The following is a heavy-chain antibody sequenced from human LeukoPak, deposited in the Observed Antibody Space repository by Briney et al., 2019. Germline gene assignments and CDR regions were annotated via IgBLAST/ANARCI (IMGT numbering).Heavy chain of an antibody. Sequence: SVKVSCKASGGTFSSYAISWVRQAPGQGLEWMGRIIPILGIANYAQKFQGRVTITADKSTSTAYMELSSLRSEDTAVYYCARSFGVVIGYYFDYWGQGTLVTVSS. J-gene: IGHJ4*02. CDR2: IIPILGIA. CDR1: GGTFSSYA. CDR3: ARSFGVVIGYYFDY. V-gene: IGHV1-69*04. D-gene: IGHD3-3*01.